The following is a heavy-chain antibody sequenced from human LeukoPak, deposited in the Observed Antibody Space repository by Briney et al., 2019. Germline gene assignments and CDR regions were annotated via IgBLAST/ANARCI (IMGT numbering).Heavy chain of an antibody. CDR2: IYTSGST. D-gene: IGHD2-15*01. CDR3: ARDGGSPAYFQH. Sequence: EPLSLPSPVSGRSIPSYYGSWTRRPAGKGLEWIGRIYTSGSTNYNPSLKSRVTMSVDTSKNQFSLKLSSVTAADTAVYYCARDGGSPAYFQHWGQGTLVTVSS. CDR1: GRSIPSYY. V-gene: IGHV4-4*07. J-gene: IGHJ1*01.